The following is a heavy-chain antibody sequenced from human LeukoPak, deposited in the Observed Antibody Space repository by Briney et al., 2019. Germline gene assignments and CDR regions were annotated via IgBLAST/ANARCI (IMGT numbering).Heavy chain of an antibody. D-gene: IGHD2-21*02. CDR2: INSRGSKI. CDR1: GFTFNTYT. CDR3: AKESGDCGADCLALNDY. V-gene: IGHV3-21*01. Sequence: GGSLRLSCAASGFTFNTYTMSWVRQAPGKGLEWVSSINSRGSKIYYADSVKGRFTVSRDNTKNSVYLQMNSLRAEDTAVYFCAKESGDCGADCLALNDYWGQGTLVTVSS. J-gene: IGHJ4*02.